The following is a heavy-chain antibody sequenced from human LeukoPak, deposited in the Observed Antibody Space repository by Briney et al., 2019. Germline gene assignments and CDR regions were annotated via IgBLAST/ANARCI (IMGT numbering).Heavy chain of an antibody. Sequence: GGSLRLSCAASGFTFSGSALHWVRQASGKGLEWVGRIRSTANGYATAYAASVKGRFTISRDDSKNTAYLQMDSLKTEDTAVYYYTGNYYGSGSYADFDYWGQGTLVTVSS. CDR3: TGNYYGSGSYADFDY. CDR1: GFTFSGSA. V-gene: IGHV3-73*01. D-gene: IGHD3-10*01. J-gene: IGHJ4*02. CDR2: IRSTANGYAT.